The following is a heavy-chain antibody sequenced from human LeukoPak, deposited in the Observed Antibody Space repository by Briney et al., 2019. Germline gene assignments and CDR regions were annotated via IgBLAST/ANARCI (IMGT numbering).Heavy chain of an antibody. J-gene: IGHJ3*02. Sequence: GGSLRLSCAASGFSFSNYDMTWVRQAPGKGLDWVSTLSDSGGSTYYVDSVKGRFTISRDNSKNTLYLQMSSLRAEDTAIYFCAKRLYYGSGPLDIWGQGTMVTVSS. CDR3: AKRLYYGSGPLDI. CDR1: GFSFSNYD. CDR2: LSDSGGST. V-gene: IGHV3-23*01. D-gene: IGHD3-10*01.